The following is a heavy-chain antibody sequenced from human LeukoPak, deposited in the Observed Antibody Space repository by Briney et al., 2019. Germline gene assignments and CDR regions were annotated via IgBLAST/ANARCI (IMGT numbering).Heavy chain of an antibody. J-gene: IGHJ4*02. Sequence: ASVKASCKAAGYTFAASYMHWVRQSPGHQLEWMGWINPNSGGTNYAQKFQGRVTMTRDTYIRTAYMEVSTLRSDDSGVYYCARPHYMVRGVSARLDYWGQGPLVSVSS. CDR1: GYTFAASY. CDR2: INPNSGGT. D-gene: IGHD3-10*01. CDR3: ARPHYMVRGVSARLDY. V-gene: IGHV1-2*02.